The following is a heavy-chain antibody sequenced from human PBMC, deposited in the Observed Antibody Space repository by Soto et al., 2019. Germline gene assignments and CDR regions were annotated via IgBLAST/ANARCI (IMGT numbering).Heavy chain of an antibody. D-gene: IGHD2-2*01. CDR2: ISSSGSTI. V-gene: IGHV3-48*03. CDR1: GFTFSSYE. Sequence: GGSLRLSCAAPGFTFSSYEMNWVRQAPGKGLEWVSYISSSGSTIYYADSVKGRFTISRDNAKNSLYLQMNSLRAEDTAVYYCARVPVVVVPAAIYLYYYYYGMDVWGQGTTVTVSS. CDR3: ARVPVVVVPAAIYLYYYYYGMDV. J-gene: IGHJ6*02.